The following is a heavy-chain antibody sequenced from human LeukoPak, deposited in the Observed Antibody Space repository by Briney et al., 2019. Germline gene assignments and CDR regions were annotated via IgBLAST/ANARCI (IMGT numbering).Heavy chain of an antibody. Sequence: SETLSLSCTVSGRSISSGGYYWSWIRQHPGKGLEWIGYIYYSGSTYYNPSLKSRVTISVDTSKNQFSLKLSSVTAADTAVYYCAREGGNFYDHYFDCWGQGTLVTVSS. CDR1: GRSISSGGYY. D-gene: IGHD5/OR15-5a*01. J-gene: IGHJ4*02. CDR2: IYYSGST. V-gene: IGHV4-31*03. CDR3: AREGGNFYDHYFDC.